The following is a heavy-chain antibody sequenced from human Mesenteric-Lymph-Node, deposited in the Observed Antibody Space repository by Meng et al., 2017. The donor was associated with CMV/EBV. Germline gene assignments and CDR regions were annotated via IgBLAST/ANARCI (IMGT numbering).Heavy chain of an antibody. CDR2: ISISGTYI. D-gene: IGHD2-2*01. CDR3: ARAPQILGYCTSTTCSPRTYYGMDV. V-gene: IGHV3-21*01. J-gene: IGHJ6*02. Sequence: GESLKISCAASGFTFRTYSMNWVRQAPGKGLEWVSSISISGTYIYYADSVKGRFTISRDNAKNSLYLQMSSLRAEDTAVYYCARAPQILGYCTSTTCSPRTYYGMDVWGQGTTVTVSS. CDR1: GFTFRTYS.